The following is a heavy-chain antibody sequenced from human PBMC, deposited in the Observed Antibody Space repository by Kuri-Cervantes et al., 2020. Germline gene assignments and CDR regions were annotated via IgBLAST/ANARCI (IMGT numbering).Heavy chain of an antibody. Sequence: GGSLRLSCAASGFTFSSYEMNWVRQAPGKGLEWVANIKHDGSEKYYLDSVKGRFTISRDNAKNSLYLQMNSLRAEDTAVYYCARVTSGAFDIWGQGTMVTVS. CDR1: GFTFSSYE. V-gene: IGHV3-7*01. CDR2: IKHDGSEK. CDR3: ARVTSGAFDI. J-gene: IGHJ3*02.